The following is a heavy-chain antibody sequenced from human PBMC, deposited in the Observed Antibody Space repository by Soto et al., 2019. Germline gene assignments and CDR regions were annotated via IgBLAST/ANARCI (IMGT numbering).Heavy chain of an antibody. Sequence: QVQLQESGPGLVKASQTLSLTCTVFGGSIGGGDYYWAWILQPPWGGLECLGYIDSSGTTYYNPSLKGRLTISLAQSQVSLKLTSVTATDTGVYYCARGYYESSDYYVGSPAFEYWGQGARVSVSS. D-gene: IGHD3-22*01. J-gene: IGHJ4*02. CDR1: GGSIGGGDYY. V-gene: IGHV4-30-4*01. CDR2: IDSSGTT. CDR3: ARGYYESSDYYVGSPAFEY.